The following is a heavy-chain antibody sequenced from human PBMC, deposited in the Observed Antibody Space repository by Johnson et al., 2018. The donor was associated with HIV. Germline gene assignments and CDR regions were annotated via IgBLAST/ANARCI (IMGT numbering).Heavy chain of an antibody. CDR3: ARVRGKLGGVFDL. Sequence: VQLVESGGRLVQPGGSLGLSCVTSGFTFSNYWMSWVRQAPGKGLEWVASIKRDGSEKYYVDSVRGRFSVSRDNTKKSLYLQMNSLRAEDTAVYYCARVRGKLGGVFDLWGQGTMVTVSS. CDR2: IKRDGSEK. J-gene: IGHJ3*01. D-gene: IGHD2-8*02. V-gene: IGHV3-7*03. CDR1: GFTFSNYW.